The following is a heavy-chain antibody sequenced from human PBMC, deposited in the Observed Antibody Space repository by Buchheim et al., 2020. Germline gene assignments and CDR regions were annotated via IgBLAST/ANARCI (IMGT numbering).Heavy chain of an antibody. CDR1: GFTFSNCA. CDR3: AKDSSGIVYATDFNY. CDR2: INGDGSKT. D-gene: IGHD2-8*01. V-gene: IGHV3-23*01. J-gene: IGHJ4*02. Sequence: EVQLLESGGGLVQPGGSLRLSCAASGFTFSNCAMSWVRQAPGKGPEWVSAINGDGSKTFYADSVKGRFTISRDNSKNHLYLQMSSLRANDTAVYYCAKDSSGIVYATDFNYWGQGTL.